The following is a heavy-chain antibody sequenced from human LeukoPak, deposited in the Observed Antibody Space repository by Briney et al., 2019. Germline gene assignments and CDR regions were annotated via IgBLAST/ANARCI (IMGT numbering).Heavy chain of an antibody. Sequence: SETLSLTCAVYGGSFSGYYWSWIRQPPGKGLEWIGEINHSGSTSYNPSLKSRVTISVDTSKNQFSLKLSSVTAADTAVYYCARRRQWLARPFDYWGQGTLVTVSS. J-gene: IGHJ4*02. V-gene: IGHV4-34*01. CDR1: GGSFSGYY. D-gene: IGHD6-19*01. CDR3: ARRRQWLARPFDY. CDR2: INHSGST.